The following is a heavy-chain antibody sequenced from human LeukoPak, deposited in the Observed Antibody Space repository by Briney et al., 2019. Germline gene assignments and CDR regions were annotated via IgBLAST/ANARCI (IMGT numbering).Heavy chain of an antibody. CDR2: ISYDGSNK. D-gene: IGHD3-22*01. Sequence: GRSLRLSCAASGFTFSSYAMHWVRQAPGKGLEWVAVISYDGSNKYYADSVKGRFTISRDNSKNTLYLQMNSLRAEDTAVYYCAKDGQIPLLLPYYMDVWGKGTTVTVSS. V-gene: IGHV3-30-3*01. CDR3: AKDGQIPLLLPYYMDV. CDR1: GFTFSSYA. J-gene: IGHJ6*03.